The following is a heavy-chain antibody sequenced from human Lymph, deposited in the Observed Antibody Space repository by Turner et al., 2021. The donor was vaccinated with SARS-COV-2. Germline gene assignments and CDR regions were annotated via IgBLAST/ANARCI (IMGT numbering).Heavy chain of an antibody. D-gene: IGHD3-22*01. CDR3: ARGGLYYYDSSAYYNDAFDI. V-gene: IGHV1-2*02. J-gene: IGHJ3*02. Sequence: QVQLVQSGDEVKKPGASVKVSCKAAGYAFTDYYMHWVRQAPGQGLDWMGWINPNSGGTDYAQKFQGRVTVTRDASFNTAYMELTRLRSDDTAVYYCARGGLYYYDSSAYYNDAFDIWGQGTMVTVSS. CDR1: GYAFTDYY. CDR2: INPNSGGT.